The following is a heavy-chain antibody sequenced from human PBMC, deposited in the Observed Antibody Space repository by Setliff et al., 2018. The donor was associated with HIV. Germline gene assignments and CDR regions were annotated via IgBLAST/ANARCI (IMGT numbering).Heavy chain of an antibody. J-gene: IGHJ3*02. Sequence: GGSLRLSCAASGFTFSSYAMSWVRQAPGKGLEWVSAISGSGGSTYYADSVKGRFTISRDKSKNTLYLQMNSLRAEDTAVYYCAREWNGGTYSDAFDIWGQGTMVTVSS. D-gene: IGHD1-26*01. V-gene: IGHV3-23*01. CDR3: AREWNGGTYSDAFDI. CDR1: GFTFSSYA. CDR2: ISGSGGST.